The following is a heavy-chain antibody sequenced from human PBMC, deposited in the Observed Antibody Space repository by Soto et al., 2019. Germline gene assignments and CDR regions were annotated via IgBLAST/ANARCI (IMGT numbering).Heavy chain of an antibody. CDR3: ARAYYERSGYYFFDY. Sequence: PSETLSLTCIVSGGSISSYYWSWIRHIPGKGLEWIGYIYFSGTTSYNPSLKSRVTISGDTSKNQFSLKLSSVTAADTAVYYCARAYYERSGYYFFDYWGQGTPVTVSS. J-gene: IGHJ4*02. V-gene: IGHV4-59*01. CDR2: IYFSGTT. D-gene: IGHD3-22*01. CDR1: GGSISSYY.